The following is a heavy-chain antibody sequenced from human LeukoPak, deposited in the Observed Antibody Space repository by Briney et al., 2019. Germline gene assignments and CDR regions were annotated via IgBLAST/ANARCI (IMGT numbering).Heavy chain of an antibody. J-gene: IGHJ5*02. CDR3: ARVDPYSYGYWFDP. Sequence: ASVKVSCKASGYTFTSYGISWVRQAPGQGLECMGWISTYSGNTNYAQKLQGRVTMTTDTSTSTAYMELRSLRSDDTAVYYCARVDPYSYGYWFDPWGQGTLVTVSS. CDR2: ISTYSGNT. D-gene: IGHD5-18*01. V-gene: IGHV1-18*01. CDR1: GYTFTSYG.